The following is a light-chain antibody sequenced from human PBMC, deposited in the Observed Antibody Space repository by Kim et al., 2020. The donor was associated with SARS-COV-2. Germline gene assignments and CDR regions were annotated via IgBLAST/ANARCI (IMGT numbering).Light chain of an antibody. CDR3: QQRSDWPIT. Sequence: EIVLTQSPATLSLSPGDRVTLSCRASQSVSSYLAWYQRKPGQVPRLLIYEASNRATGIPARFSGSGSGTDFTLTISSLEPEDFAVYFCQQRSDWPITLGQGTRLEIK. CDR1: QSVSSY. CDR2: EAS. V-gene: IGKV3-11*01. J-gene: IGKJ5*01.